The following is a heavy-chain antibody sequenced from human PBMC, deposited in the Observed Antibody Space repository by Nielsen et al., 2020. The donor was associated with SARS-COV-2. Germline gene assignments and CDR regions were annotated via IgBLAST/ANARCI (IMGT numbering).Heavy chain of an antibody. V-gene: IGHV3-30*18. J-gene: IGHJ4*02. CDR3: AKKHLVDRALIMYYFDS. CDR1: GFTFSSYG. CDR2: ASSDGSKK. Sequence: GESLKISCAASGFTFSSYGIHWVRQAPGKGLEWVAVASSDGSKKYYADSVKGRFTISRDNSKNTLYLQMNSLRAEDTAVYFCAKKHLVDRALIMYYFDSWGQGTLVTVSS. D-gene: IGHD3-16*01.